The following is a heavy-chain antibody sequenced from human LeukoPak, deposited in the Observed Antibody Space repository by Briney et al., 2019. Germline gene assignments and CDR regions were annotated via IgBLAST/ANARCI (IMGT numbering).Heavy chain of an antibody. J-gene: IGHJ4*02. V-gene: IGHV3-23*01. CDR3: TRLISTSSSRFSDY. CDR2: ISGSGGST. CDR1: GFTFSSYA. D-gene: IGHD6-6*01. Sequence: PGGSLRLSCAASGFTFSSYAMSWVRQAPGKGLEWVSAISGSGGSTYYAASVKGRSTVSRDTSRNTLYLQMHSLRAEDTAVYYCTRLISTSSSRFSDYWGQGTLVTVSS.